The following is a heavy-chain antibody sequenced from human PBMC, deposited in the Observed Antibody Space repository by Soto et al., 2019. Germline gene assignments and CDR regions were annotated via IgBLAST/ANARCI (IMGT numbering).Heavy chain of an antibody. CDR2: ISGSGDNT. CDR3: AKDLGTYDFWSADYTFYFMDV. J-gene: IGHJ6*03. CDR1: GFTFSSYA. Sequence: EVQLLESGGGLVQPGGSLRLSCAASGFTFSSYALNWVRQAPGKGLEWVSVISGSGDNTYYADSVKGRFTISRDNSKNMLYLQINSLRAEDTAVYYCAKDLGTYDFWSADYTFYFMDVWGKGTTVTVSS. V-gene: IGHV3-23*01. D-gene: IGHD3-3*01.